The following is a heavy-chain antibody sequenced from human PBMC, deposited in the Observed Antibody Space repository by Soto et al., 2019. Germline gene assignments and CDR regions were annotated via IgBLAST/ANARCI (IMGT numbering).Heavy chain of an antibody. CDR3: AKAHRAHCSGGNCYSRDFDI. J-gene: IGHJ3*02. D-gene: IGHD2-15*01. Sequence: GGSLRLSCAASGFTFSIYTMNWLRQAPGKGLEWVSSISHSNIYIYYADSVKGRFTISRDNAKNSLYLKMSGLRAEDTAVYYCAKAHRAHCSGGNCYSRDFDIWGQGTMVTVSS. CDR2: ISHSNIYI. V-gene: IGHV3-21*01. CDR1: GFTFSIYT.